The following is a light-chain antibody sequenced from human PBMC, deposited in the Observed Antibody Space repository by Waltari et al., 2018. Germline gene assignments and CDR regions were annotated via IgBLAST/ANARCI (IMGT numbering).Light chain of an antibody. J-gene: IGKJ3*01. CDR1: QSISRY. V-gene: IGKV1-39*01. CDR3: QQSYSTQA. Sequence: DIQMTQSPSSLSASVGDRVTITCRASQSISRYLNWYQHKPGKAPKLLIYAASSLQSGVPPRFSGSGTGTDFTLTISSLQPADFATYYCQQSYSTQAFGPGTKVDIK. CDR2: AAS.